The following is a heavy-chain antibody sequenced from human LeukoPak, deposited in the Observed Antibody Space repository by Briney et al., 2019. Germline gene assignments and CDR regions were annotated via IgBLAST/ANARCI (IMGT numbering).Heavy chain of an antibody. D-gene: IGHD6-13*01. CDR2: LYNTGNT. V-gene: IGHV3-53*01. J-gene: IGHJ4*02. Sequence: GGSLRLSCAASGFTVNSNYLSRVRQAPGKGLGWVSTLYNTGNTYYANSVKGRFSISRDNSKNTLFLQMNSLRAEDTAVYYCARLTADGRLYFVDWGPGTLVTVSS. CDR3: ARLTADGRLYFVD. CDR1: GFTVNSNY.